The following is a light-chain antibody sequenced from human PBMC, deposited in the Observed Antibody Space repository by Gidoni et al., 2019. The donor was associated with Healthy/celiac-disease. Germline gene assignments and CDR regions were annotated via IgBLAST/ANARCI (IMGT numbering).Light chain of an antibody. CDR1: QSVSSY. CDR2: AAS. V-gene: IGKV3-11*01. Sequence: EIVLTQSPATLSLSTGERATLSCRDSQSVSSYLAWYQQKPGQAPRLLIYAASNRATGIPTRFSGSGSGTDFTLTISSLEPEDFAAYYCQQRSNWPGSFGQGTKLEI. CDR3: QQRSNWPGS. J-gene: IGKJ2*04.